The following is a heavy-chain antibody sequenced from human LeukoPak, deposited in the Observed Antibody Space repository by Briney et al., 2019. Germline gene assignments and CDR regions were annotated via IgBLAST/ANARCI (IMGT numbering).Heavy chain of an antibody. Sequence: GGSPRLSCAASGFTFISYSMNWVRQAPGKGLEWVSGISSTSTYTYYADSVKGRFTISRDNAENSLYLQMNNLTDEDTAVYYCARVRSGWYFDYWGQGTLVTVSS. J-gene: IGHJ4*02. V-gene: IGHV3-21*01. CDR2: ISSTSTYT. CDR3: ARVRSGWYFDY. CDR1: GFTFISYS. D-gene: IGHD6-19*01.